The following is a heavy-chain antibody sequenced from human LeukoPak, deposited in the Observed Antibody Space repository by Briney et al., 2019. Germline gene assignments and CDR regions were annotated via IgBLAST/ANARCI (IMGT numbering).Heavy chain of an antibody. CDR1: GGSISSGDYY. CDR3: ARRMTYYDILTRYPQPYYFDY. J-gene: IGHJ4*02. CDR2: IYYSGST. D-gene: IGHD3-9*01. Sequence: SETLSLTCTVSGGSISSGDYYWSWIRQPPGKGLEWIGYIYYSGSTYYNPSLKSRVTISVDTSKNQFSLKLSSVTAADTAVYYCARRMTYYDILTRYPQPYYFDYWGQGTLVTVSS. V-gene: IGHV4-30-4*08.